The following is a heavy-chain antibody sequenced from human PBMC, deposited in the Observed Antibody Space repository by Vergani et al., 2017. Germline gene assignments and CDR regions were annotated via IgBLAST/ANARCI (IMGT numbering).Heavy chain of an antibody. CDR3: ASRPNYYDSSQYGMDV. CDR1: GYTFTGYY. Sequence: QVQLVQSGAEVKKPGASVKVSCKASGYTFTGYYMHWVRQAPGQGLEWMGWINPNSGGTNYAQKFQGWVTMTRDTSISTAYMELSRLRSDDTAVYYCASRPNYYDSSQYGMDVWGQGTTVTVSS. V-gene: IGHV1-2*04. D-gene: IGHD3-22*01. J-gene: IGHJ6*02. CDR2: INPNSGGT.